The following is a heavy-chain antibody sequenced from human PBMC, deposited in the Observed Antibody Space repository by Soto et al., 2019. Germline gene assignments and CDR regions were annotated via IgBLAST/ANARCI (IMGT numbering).Heavy chain of an antibody. CDR1: GFTFDDYA. CDR2: ISWNSGSI. Sequence: GGSLRLSCAASGFTFDDYAMHWVRQAPGKGLEWVSGISWNSGSIGYADSVKGRFTISRDNAKNSLYLQMNSLRAEDTALYYCAKADSSGWYMSPWVHYHLFDYWGQGTLVTVSS. V-gene: IGHV3-9*01. CDR3: AKADSSGWYMSPWVHYHLFDY. J-gene: IGHJ4*02. D-gene: IGHD6-19*01.